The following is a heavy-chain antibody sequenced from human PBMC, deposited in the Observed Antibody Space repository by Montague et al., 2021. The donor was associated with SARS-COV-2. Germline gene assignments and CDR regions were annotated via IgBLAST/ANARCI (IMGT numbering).Heavy chain of an antibody. CDR1: EDSVSSNIAA. CDR2: TKYTSTRYE. V-gene: IGHV6-1*01. CDR3: ARDLYWAFDA. J-gene: IGHJ3*01. D-gene: IGHD2-8*02. Sequence: CAISEDSVSSNIAAWNWIRQSPSRGLEWLGRTKYTSTRYETYAVSVQSRITITADTSKNQFSLHLNSVTPEDTAAYYCARDLYWAFDAWGLGTTVTVSA.